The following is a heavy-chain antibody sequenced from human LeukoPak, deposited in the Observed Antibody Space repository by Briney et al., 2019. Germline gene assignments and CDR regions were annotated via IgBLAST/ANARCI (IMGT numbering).Heavy chain of an antibody. Sequence: SETLSLTCTISGDSISSYYWSWIRQPPGKGLEWIGYIYYTGSTNHNPSLKSRVTISEDTSKNQFSLKLSSVTAADTAVYYCARVVYSGYDFRGAMDVWGKGTTVTVSS. V-gene: IGHV4-59*01. J-gene: IGHJ6*03. CDR3: ARVVYSGYDFRGAMDV. D-gene: IGHD5-12*01. CDR2: IYYTGST. CDR1: GDSISSYY.